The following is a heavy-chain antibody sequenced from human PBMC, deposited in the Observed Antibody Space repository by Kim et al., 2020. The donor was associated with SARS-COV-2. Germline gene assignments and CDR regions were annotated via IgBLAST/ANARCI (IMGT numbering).Heavy chain of an antibody. CDR3: ATGRGLWPPGIDY. J-gene: IGHJ4*02. V-gene: IGHV3-11*06. Sequence: GGSLRLSCAASGFTFSDYYMSWIRQAPGKGLEWVSYISSSSSYTNYADSVKGRFTISRDNAKNSLYLQMNSLRAEDTAVYYCATGRGLWPPGIDYWGQGTLVTVSS. CDR2: ISSSSSYT. D-gene: IGHD5-18*01. CDR1: GFTFSDYY.